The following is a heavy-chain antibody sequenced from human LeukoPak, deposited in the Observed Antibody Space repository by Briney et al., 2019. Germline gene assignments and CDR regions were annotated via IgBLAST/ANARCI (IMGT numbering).Heavy chain of an antibody. Sequence: SQTLSLTCTVSGDSISSSDYYWTWIRQPPGKGLEWIGYIYYRGNSYYNPSLKSRVTISVDTSKNQFSLSLSSLIAADTAVYYCARVEYDFPAGYYMDVWGKGTTVTVSS. CDR1: GDSISSSDYY. V-gene: IGHV4-30-4*08. J-gene: IGHJ6*03. D-gene: IGHD3-3*01. CDR2: IYYRGNS. CDR3: ARVEYDFPAGYYMDV.